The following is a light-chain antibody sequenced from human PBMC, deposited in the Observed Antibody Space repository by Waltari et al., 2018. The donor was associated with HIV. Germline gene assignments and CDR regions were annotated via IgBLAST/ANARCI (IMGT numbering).Light chain of an antibody. Sequence: SYVLTQPPSVSVAPGQTARITCEGNNIGGQSMHWYQQRPGQAHALVAHDDSDRPSGIPERFSGSNSGNTATLTISRVEAGDEADYYCQVWHSNSDHVVFGGGTKLTVL. CDR2: DDS. J-gene: IGLJ2*01. CDR1: NIGGQS. CDR3: QVWHSNSDHVV. V-gene: IGLV3-21*02.